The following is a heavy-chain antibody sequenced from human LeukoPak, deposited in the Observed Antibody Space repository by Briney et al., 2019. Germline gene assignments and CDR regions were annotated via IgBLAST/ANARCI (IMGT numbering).Heavy chain of an antibody. J-gene: IGHJ4*02. V-gene: IGHV4-38-2*02. CDR3: ARVVWFGELYHFDY. CDR1: GYSISSGYY. D-gene: IGHD3-10*01. CDR2: IYHSGCT. Sequence: SETLSLTCTVSGYSISSGYYWGWIRQPPGKGLEWIGSIYHSGCTYYNPSLKSRVTISVDTSKNQFSLKLSSVTAADPAVYYCARVVWFGELYHFDYWGQGTLVTVSS.